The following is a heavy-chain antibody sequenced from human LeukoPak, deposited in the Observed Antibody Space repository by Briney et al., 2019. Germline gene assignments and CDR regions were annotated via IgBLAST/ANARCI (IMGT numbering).Heavy chain of an antibody. Sequence: ASVKLSCKASVYTVTSCYMHWGRQAPGQGLELMGIINPIGGSTSYAQKFQGRVTMTRDMSTSTVYMELSSLRSEDPAVYYCARDLIGSSNWFDPWGQGTLVTVSS. D-gene: IGHD6-13*01. J-gene: IGHJ5*02. CDR1: VYTVTSCY. V-gene: IGHV1-46*01. CDR2: INPIGGST. CDR3: ARDLIGSSNWFDP.